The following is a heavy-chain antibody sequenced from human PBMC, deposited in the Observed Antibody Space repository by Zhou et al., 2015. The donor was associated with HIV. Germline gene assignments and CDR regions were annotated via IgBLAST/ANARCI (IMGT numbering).Heavy chain of an antibody. J-gene: IGHJ2*01. V-gene: IGHV1-3*04. CDR1: GYTFTTYN. CDR2: INTGNTNT. D-gene: IGHD6-6*01. Sequence: QVQLVQSGAEVKKPGASVKVSCKASGYTFTTYNIHWVRQAPGQRFEWMGWINTGNTNTKYSQKLQGRVTITRDTSANTAYMELSSLTFEDTAVYYCARERGGATRPGWRYFDLWGRGTLVTVSS. CDR3: ARERGGATRPGWRYFDL.